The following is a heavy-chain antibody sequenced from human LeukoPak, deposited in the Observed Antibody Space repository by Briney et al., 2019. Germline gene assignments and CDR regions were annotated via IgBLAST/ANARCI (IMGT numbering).Heavy chain of an antibody. CDR3: ARESSTGEGGAFDI. J-gene: IGHJ3*02. D-gene: IGHD7-27*01. CDR2: INPNSGGT. CDR1: GYSFTGYY. V-gene: IGHV1-2*02. Sequence: GASVKVSCKASGYSFTGYYIHWVRQAPGQGLEWMGWINPNSGGTNYAQKFQGRVTMTRDTSISTAYMELSRLRSDDTAVYYCARESSTGEGGAFDIWGQGTMVTVSS.